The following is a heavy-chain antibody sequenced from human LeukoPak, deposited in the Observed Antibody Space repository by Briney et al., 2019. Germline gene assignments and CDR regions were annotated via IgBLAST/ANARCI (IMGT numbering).Heavy chain of an antibody. Sequence: GWSLRLSCAVSGITLSNYGMSWVRQAPGKGLEWVAGISDSGGRTNYADSVKGRFTISRDNPKNTLYLQMNSLRAEDTAVYFCAKRGVVIRVILVGFHKEAYYFDSWGQGALVTVSS. CDR3: AKRGVVIRVILVGFHKEAYYFDS. CDR1: GITLSNYG. J-gene: IGHJ4*02. V-gene: IGHV3-23*01. CDR2: ISDSGGRT. D-gene: IGHD3-22*01.